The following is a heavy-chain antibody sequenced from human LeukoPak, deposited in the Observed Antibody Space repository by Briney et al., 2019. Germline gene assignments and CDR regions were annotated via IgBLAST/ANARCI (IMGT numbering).Heavy chain of an antibody. J-gene: IGHJ4*02. CDR2: IHTSGST. V-gene: IGHV4-4*07. CDR3: AKARETTYGEFDS. Sequence: SETLSLTCTVSGGSLSSYYWSWVRQPAGSGLEWIGRIHTSGSTKYNPSLKSRVTTSVDTSKNQFSLKLSSVTAADTALYYCAKARETTYGEFDSWGQGTLVTVS. D-gene: IGHD4/OR15-4a*01. CDR1: GGSLSSYY.